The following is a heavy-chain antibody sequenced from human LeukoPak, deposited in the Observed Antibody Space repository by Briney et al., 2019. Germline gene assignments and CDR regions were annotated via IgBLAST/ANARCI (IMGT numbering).Heavy chain of an antibody. V-gene: IGHV4-38-2*02. Sequence: SETLSLTCTVSGYSIGNDYYWVWLRQPPGKGLEWIGSLSLRGATHYNPSLKSRVTISVDTSKNQFSLKVTAVTAAGTAVYYCARDPDPGGLDYWGPGTLVTVSS. J-gene: IGHJ4*02. CDR3: ARDPDPGGLDY. D-gene: IGHD3-16*01. CDR1: GYSIGNDYY. CDR2: LSLRGAT.